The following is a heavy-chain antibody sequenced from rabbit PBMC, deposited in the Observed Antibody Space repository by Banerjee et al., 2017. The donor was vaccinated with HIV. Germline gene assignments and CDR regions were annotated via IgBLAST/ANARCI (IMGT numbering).Heavy chain of an antibody. J-gene: IGHJ4*01. V-gene: IGHV1S43*01. D-gene: IGHD8-1*01. CDR3: TRRYGGYAGYSYGGPYFNL. CDR1: GIDFSNYYY. Sequence: QEQLEESGGGLVQPEGSLTLTCTASGIDFSNYYYMCWVRQAPGKGLELIACIYSGGGSTWYASWVNGRFTISRDTSLNTVTLQMTSLTAADTATYFCTRRYGGYAGYSYGGPYFNLWGQGTLVTVS. CDR2: IYSGGGST.